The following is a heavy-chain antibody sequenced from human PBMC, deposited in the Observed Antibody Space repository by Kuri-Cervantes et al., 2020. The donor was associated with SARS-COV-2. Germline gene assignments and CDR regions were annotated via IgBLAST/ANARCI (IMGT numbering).Heavy chain of an antibody. J-gene: IGHJ4*02. V-gene: IGHV1-18*01. CDR1: GYTFTSYG. D-gene: IGHD3-3*01. CDR3: ARGGIFGGYKSYFDY. CDR2: ISAYNGNT. Sequence: ASVKVSCKASGYTFTSYGISWVRQAPGQGLEWMGWISAYNGNTNYAQKLQGRVTMTTDTSTSTAYMELSSLRSEDTAVYYCARGGIFGGYKSYFDYWGQGTLVTVSS.